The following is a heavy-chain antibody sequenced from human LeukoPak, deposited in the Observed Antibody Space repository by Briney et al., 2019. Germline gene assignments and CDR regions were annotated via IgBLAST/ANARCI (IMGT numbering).Heavy chain of an antibody. CDR3: ARSSSWDDAFDI. CDR2: ISYDGSNK. D-gene: IGHD6-13*01. Sequence: GGSLRLSCAASGFTFSSYSMNWVRQAPGKGLEWVAVISYDGSNKYYADSVKGRFTISRDNSKNTLYLQMNSLRAEDTAVYYCARSSSWDDAFDIWGQGTMVTVSS. J-gene: IGHJ3*02. V-gene: IGHV3-30*03. CDR1: GFTFSSYS.